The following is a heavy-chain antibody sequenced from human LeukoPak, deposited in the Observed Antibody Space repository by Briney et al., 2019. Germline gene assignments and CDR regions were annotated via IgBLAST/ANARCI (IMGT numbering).Heavy chain of an antibody. CDR1: GFTFSSYS. V-gene: IGHV3-21*01. CDR3: ARDRTGKHAFDI. CDR2: ISSSSSYI. J-gene: IGHJ3*02. Sequence: PGGSLRLSCAASGFTFSSYSMNWVRQAPGKGLEWVSSISSSSSYIYYADSVKGRFTISRDNAKNSLYLQMNSLRAEDTAVYYCARDRTGKHAFDIWGQGTMVTVSS.